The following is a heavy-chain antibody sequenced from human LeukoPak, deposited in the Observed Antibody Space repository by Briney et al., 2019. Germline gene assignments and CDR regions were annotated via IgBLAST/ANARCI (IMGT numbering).Heavy chain of an antibody. CDR1: GFTFTSYA. D-gene: IGHD3-22*01. Sequence: PGGSLRLSCAASGFTFTSYAMIWVRQARGEGLEGVSAISGSGGSTYYADSVKGRFTISRDNTKNTLYLYMNSVRAEDTAVYYCAKVCPPPGTYYDSSGYVDYWGQGTLVTVSS. V-gene: IGHV3-23*01. CDR2: ISGSGGST. J-gene: IGHJ4*02. CDR3: AKVCPPPGTYYDSSGYVDY.